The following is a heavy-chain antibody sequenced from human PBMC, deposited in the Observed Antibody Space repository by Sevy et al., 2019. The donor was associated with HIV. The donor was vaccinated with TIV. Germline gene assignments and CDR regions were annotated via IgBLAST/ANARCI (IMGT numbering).Heavy chain of an antibody. CDR1: GYTFTSYG. D-gene: IGHD2-15*01. V-gene: IGHV1-18*01. J-gene: IGHJ6*02. Sequence: ASVKVSCKDSGYTFTSYGISWVRQAPGQGLEWMGWISAYNGNRNYPQKLQGRVTITTDTSTSTAYMELRSLRSDDTAVYYCARDGYCSGGSCYPNYYYGTDVWGQGTTVTVSS. CDR2: ISAYNGNR. CDR3: ARDGYCSGGSCYPNYYYGTDV.